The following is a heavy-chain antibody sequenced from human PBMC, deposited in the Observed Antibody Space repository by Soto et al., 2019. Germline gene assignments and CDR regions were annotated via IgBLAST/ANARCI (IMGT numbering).Heavy chain of an antibody. D-gene: IGHD3-3*01. CDR3: ARELRFLEGLYQSYGMDV. Sequence: PGGSLRLSCAASGFTFSSYSMTWVRQAPGKGLEWVSSISSSSSYIYCADSVKGRFTISRDNAKNSLYLQMNSLRAEDTAVYYCARELRFLEGLYQSYGMDVWGQGTTVTVSS. CDR2: ISSSSSYI. CDR1: GFTFSSYS. V-gene: IGHV3-21*01. J-gene: IGHJ6*02.